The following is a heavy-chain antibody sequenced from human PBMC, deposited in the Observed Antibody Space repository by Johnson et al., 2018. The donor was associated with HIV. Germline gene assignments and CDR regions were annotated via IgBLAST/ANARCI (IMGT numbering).Heavy chain of an antibody. CDR2: ISYDGSNK. CDR1: GFTFSSYA. CDR3: ARDNEDIVLVGAFDI. J-gene: IGHJ3*02. Sequence: QVQLVESGGGLVKPGESLRLSCAASGFTFSSYAMHWVRQAPGKGLEWVAVISYDGSNKYYADSVKGRFTISRDNSKNTLYLQMNSLRAEDTAVYYCARDNEDIVLVGAFDIWGQGTMVTVSS. V-gene: IGHV3-30-3*01. D-gene: IGHD2-8*02.